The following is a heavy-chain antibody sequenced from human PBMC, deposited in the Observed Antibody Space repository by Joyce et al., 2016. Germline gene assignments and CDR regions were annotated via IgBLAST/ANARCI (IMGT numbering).Heavy chain of an antibody. CDR2: IDPRDSYT. CDR3: ARHVTDWFDP. J-gene: IGHJ5*02. V-gene: IGHV5-10-1*03. Sequence: EVQLVQSGAEVKKPGESLRISCKGCGYSFTSHWISWVRQMPGKGLEWMGRIDPRDSYTDYSPSFEGHVTISVDKTISAAYLQWSSLRASDTAIYYCARHVTDWFDPWGQGTLVTVSS. D-gene: IGHD3-10*02. CDR1: GYSFTSHW.